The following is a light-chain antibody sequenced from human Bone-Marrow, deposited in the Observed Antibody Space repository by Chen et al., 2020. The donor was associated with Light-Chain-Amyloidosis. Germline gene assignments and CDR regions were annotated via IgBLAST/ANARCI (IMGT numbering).Light chain of an antibody. CDR1: SSDVGGDNH. J-gene: IGLJ1*01. CDR2: EVT. CDR3: SSYTIKNTLV. V-gene: IGLV2-14*01. Sequence: QSALTQPASVSGSPGQSITISCTGTSSDVGGDNHVSWYQQHPDKAPKLMIYEVTNRPSGVPDRFSGSKSDNTASLTISGLQTEDEADYFCSSYTIKNTLVFGSGTRVTVL.